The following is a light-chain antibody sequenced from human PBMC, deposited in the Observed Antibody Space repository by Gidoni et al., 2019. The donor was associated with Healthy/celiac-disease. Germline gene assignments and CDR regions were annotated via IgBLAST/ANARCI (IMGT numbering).Light chain of an antibody. J-gene: IGKJ1*01. CDR3: QQYNSYPWT. V-gene: IGKV1-5*03. CDR1: QSISSW. CDR2: KAS. Sequence: DIQMTPSPSTLSASVGDRVTITCRASQSISSWLAWYQPKPGKAPKHLIYKASSLESGVPSRFSGSGSGTEFTLTISSLQPDDFATYYCQQYNSYPWTFGQGTKVEIK.